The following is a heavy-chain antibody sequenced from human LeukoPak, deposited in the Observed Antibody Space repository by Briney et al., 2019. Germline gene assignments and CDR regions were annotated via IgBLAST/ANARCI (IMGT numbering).Heavy chain of an antibody. CDR2: IYSSVSTRYSPSL. J-gene: IGHJ4*02. D-gene: IGHD2-15*01. CDR1: GGSISSYY. Sequence: SETLSLTCTVSGGSISSYYWSWVRQPAGKGLEWIGRIYSSVSTRYSPSLQYNPSLKSRVTISKDTSRNQFSLNLNSVAAADTAIYYCARDRQEGGMRVSSFEFWGQGTPVTVSS. CDR3: ARDRQEGGMRVSSFEF. V-gene: IGHV4-4*07.